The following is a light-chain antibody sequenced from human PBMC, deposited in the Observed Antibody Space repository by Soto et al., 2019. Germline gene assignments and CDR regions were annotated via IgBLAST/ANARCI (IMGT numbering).Light chain of an antibody. V-gene: IGKV1-5*03. J-gene: IGKJ1*01. CDR3: QQYNSYSWT. Sequence: DIQMTQSPSTLSGSVVDRVTITCRASQTISSWLAWYQQKPGKAPKLLIYKASTLKSGVPSRFSGSGSGTEFTLTISSLQPDDFATYYCQQYNSYSWTFGQGTKVEIK. CDR1: QTISSW. CDR2: KAS.